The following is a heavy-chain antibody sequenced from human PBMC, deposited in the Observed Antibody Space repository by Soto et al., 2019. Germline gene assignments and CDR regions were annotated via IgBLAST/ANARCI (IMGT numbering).Heavy chain of an antibody. V-gene: IGHV6-1*01. CDR3: ARDAAGYSGYYFYYGLDV. J-gene: IGHJ6*02. D-gene: IGHD5-12*01. Sequence: QVQLQQSGPGLVKPSQTLSLTCAISGDSVSANSGTWNWIRQSPSRGLEWLGRTYYRSKWYNDYADSVRGRITINLDTSKNQFSLQLNSVTPEDTAVYYCARDAAGYSGYYFYYGLDVWGQGTTVTVSS. CDR1: GDSVSANSGT. CDR2: TYYRSKWYN.